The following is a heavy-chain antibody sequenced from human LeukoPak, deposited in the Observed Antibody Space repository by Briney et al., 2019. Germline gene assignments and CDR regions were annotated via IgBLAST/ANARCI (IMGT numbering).Heavy chain of an antibody. CDR1: GFTFSSYS. D-gene: IGHD6-19*01. V-gene: IGHV3-21*01. CDR3: ARPKRYSSATPDY. Sequence: GGSLRLSCVASGFTFSSYSMNWVRQAPGKGLEWVSSISSSSSYIYYADSVKGRFTISRDNAKNSLYLQMNSLRAEDTAVYYCARPKRYSSATPDYWGQGTLVTVSS. CDR2: ISSSSSYI. J-gene: IGHJ4*02.